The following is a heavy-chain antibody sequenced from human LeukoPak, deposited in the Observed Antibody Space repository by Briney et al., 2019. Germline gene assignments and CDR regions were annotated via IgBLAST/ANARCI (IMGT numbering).Heavy chain of an antibody. CDR3: ARANFGESCMDV. CDR2: ISSSSYI. D-gene: IGHD3-10*01. J-gene: IGHJ6*04. V-gene: IGHV3-21*01. Sequence: GGSLRLSCAASGFTFSSYSMNWVRQAPGKGLEWVSSISSSSYIYYADSVKGRFTISRDNAKNSLYLQMNSLRAEDTAVYYCARANFGESCMDVWGKGTTVTVSS. CDR1: GFTFSSYS.